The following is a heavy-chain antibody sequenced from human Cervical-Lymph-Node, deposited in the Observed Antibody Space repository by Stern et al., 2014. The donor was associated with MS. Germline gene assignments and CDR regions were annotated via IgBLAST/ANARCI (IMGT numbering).Heavy chain of an antibody. V-gene: IGHV3-21*01. J-gene: IGHJ4*02. Sequence: EVQLVESGGGLVKPGGSLRLSWAASGFTVSSYRMNWGRQAPGKGLEGVSSISLRGIYKYYADSAKGRFTISRDNAKNSLYLQMSSLRAEDTAVYYCTRAPGITASGSHFDYWGQGILVTVSS. D-gene: IGHD6-19*01. CDR1: GFTVSSYR. CDR2: ISLRGIYK. CDR3: TRAPGITASGSHFDY.